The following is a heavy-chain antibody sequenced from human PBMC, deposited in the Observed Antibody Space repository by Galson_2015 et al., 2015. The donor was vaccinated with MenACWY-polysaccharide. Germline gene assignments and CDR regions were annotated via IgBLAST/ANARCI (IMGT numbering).Heavy chain of an antibody. J-gene: IGHJ4*02. Sequence: SLRLSCATSGFTFNTFAMSRVRQAPGKGLEWVSGITASGATTYYADSVKGRFTTSRDNSENTLYLQMSNLRAQDTAVYYCVKDRRSGLAAAGDHWGTGTLVIVSS. CDR2: ITASGATT. CDR1: GFTFNTFA. D-gene: IGHD6-25*01. V-gene: IGHV3-23*01. CDR3: VKDRRSGLAAAGDH.